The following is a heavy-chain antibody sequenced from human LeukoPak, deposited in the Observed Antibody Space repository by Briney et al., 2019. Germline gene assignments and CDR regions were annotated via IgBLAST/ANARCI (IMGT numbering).Heavy chain of an antibody. V-gene: IGHV3-21*01. CDR3: ARASVGYSSGWYVGTFDY. J-gene: IGHJ4*02. D-gene: IGHD6-19*01. CDR2: ISSSSSYI. CDR1: GFTFSSYS. Sequence: GGSLRLSCAASGFTFSSYSMNWVRQASGKGLEWVSSISSSSSYIYYADSVKGRFTISGDNAKNSLYLQMNSLRAEDTAVYYCARASVGYSSGWYVGTFDYWGQGTLVTVSS.